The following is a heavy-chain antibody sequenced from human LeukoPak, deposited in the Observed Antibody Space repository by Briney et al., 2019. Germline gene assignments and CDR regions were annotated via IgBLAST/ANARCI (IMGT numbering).Heavy chain of an antibody. CDR1: GGTFSSYA. J-gene: IGHJ6*03. CDR2: IIPIFGTA. D-gene: IGHD3-10*01. V-gene: IGHV1-69*13. CDR3: ARGWLVRGERHNYYYYYMDV. Sequence: GASVKVSCKASGGTFSSYAISWVRQAPGQGLEWMGGIIPIFGTANYAQKFQGRVTITADESTSTAYMELSSLRSEDTAVYYCARGWLVRGERHNYYYYYMDVWGKGTTVTVSS.